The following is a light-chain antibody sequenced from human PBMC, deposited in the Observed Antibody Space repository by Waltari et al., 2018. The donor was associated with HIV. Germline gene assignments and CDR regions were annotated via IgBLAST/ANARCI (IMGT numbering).Light chain of an antibody. Sequence: DIQMTQSPSSLSASVVDRVTITRRASHDISNLLNWYQQKPGKAPKLLIYDASNLETGVPSRFSGSGSGTDFAFTISSLQPEDFATYYCQQYDILPFTFGPGTKVDIK. CDR2: DAS. V-gene: IGKV1-33*01. CDR1: HDISNL. J-gene: IGKJ3*01. CDR3: QQYDILPFT.